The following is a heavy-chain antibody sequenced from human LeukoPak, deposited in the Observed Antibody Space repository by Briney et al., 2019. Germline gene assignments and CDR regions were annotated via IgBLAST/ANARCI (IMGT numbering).Heavy chain of an antibody. J-gene: IGHJ5*02. CDR2: MYTSGST. Sequence: SETLSLTCSVSGASISGYYWSWIRQPAGKGLEWLGRMYTSGSTNYNPSLKSRVTMSVDMSKNQFSLNLSSVTAADTAVYYCAREEHDYPFDPWGQGTLVTVSS. CDR3: AREEHDYPFDP. CDR1: GASISGYY. D-gene: IGHD4/OR15-4a*01. V-gene: IGHV4-4*07.